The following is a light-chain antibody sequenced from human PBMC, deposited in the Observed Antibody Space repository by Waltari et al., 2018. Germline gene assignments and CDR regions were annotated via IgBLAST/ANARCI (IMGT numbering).Light chain of an antibody. CDR3: QQYHHLPLT. CDR2: DTY. CDR1: QYVNKY. J-gene: IGKJ4*01. Sequence: DVQLTQSPSSLSASVGDSVTITCRASQYVNKYLNWYQHRPGEAPKLLIYDTYNLQAGVPSRFSGSGHGTDFSFTISSLQPEGIGTYYCQQYHHLPLTFAGGTKVAVK. V-gene: IGKV1-33*01.